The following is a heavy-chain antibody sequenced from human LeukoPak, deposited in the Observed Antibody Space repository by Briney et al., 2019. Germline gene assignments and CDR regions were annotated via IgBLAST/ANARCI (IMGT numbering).Heavy chain of an antibody. J-gene: IGHJ4*02. Sequence: ASVKVSCKASGYTFTDYYMHWVRQAPGQGLEWMGWINPNSGGTNYAQKLQGRVTMTTDTSTRTAYMELRSLRSDDTAVYYCARDREPDYYDSSGSDWGQGTLVTVSS. CDR2: INPNSGGT. CDR1: GYTFTDYY. V-gene: IGHV1-2*02. D-gene: IGHD3-22*01. CDR3: ARDREPDYYDSSGSD.